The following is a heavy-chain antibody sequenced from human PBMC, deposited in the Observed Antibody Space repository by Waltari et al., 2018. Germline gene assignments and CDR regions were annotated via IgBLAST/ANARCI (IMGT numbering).Heavy chain of an antibody. Sequence: QVQLQESGPGLVKPSETLSLTCAVSGYSISSGYYWGWIRQPPGKGLEWIGSIYHGGSTYYNPSLKSRVTISVDTSKNQFSLKLSSVTAADTAVYYCARKYSSGLHFDYWGQGTLVTVSS. CDR3: ARKYSSGLHFDY. CDR1: GYSISSGYY. D-gene: IGHD6-19*01. CDR2: IYHGGST. V-gene: IGHV4-38-2*01. J-gene: IGHJ4*02.